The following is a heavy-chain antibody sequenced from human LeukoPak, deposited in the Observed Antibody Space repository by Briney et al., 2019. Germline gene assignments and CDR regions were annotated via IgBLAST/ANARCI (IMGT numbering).Heavy chain of an antibody. D-gene: IGHD3-3*01. CDR3: ARAAWSGYYTSWDY. CDR2: ISSSSSYI. J-gene: IGHJ4*02. CDR1: GFTFSSYS. V-gene: IGHV3-21*01. Sequence: PGGSLRLSCAASGFTFSSYSMNWVRQAPGKGLEWVSSISSSSSYIYYADSVKGRFTISRDNAKNSLYLQMNRLRAEDTAVYYCARAAWSGYYTSWDYWGQGTLVTVSS.